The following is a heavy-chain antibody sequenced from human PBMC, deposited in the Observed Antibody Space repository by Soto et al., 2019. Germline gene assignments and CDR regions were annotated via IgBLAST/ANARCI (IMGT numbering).Heavy chain of an antibody. CDR3: ARDRITMVRGVLYGMDV. V-gene: IGHV4-31*03. CDR2: IYYSGST. J-gene: IGHJ6*02. D-gene: IGHD3-10*01. CDR1: GGSISSGGYY. Sequence: PSETLSLTCTVSGGSISSGGYYWSWIRQHPGKGLEWIGYIYYSGSTYYNPSLKSRVTISVDTSKNQFSLKLSSVTAADTAVYYCARDRITMVRGVLYGMDVWGQGTTVT.